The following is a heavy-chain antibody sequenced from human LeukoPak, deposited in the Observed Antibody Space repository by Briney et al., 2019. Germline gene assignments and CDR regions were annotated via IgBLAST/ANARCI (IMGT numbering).Heavy chain of an antibody. CDR3: AKDLEQLIPLRRSEY. CDR2: ISGSGGST. D-gene: IGHD6-13*01. J-gene: IGHJ4*02. CDR1: GFTFSGYA. Sequence: VGSLRLSCAASGFTFSGYAMSWVRQGPRKGLEWVSAISGSGGSTYYADSVKGRFTVSRDNSKNTLYLQMNSPRDKDTAVYYSAKDLEQLIPLRRSEYWGQGKRVTVSS. V-gene: IGHV3-23*01.